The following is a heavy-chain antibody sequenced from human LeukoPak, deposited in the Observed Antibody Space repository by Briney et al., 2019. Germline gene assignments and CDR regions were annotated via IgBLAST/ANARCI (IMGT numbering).Heavy chain of an antibody. D-gene: IGHD2-21*02. V-gene: IGHV3-23*01. Sequence: GGSLRLSCAASGFTFSTYAMGWVRQAPGKGLEWVSSIKGSGGDPFYADSVKGWFTISRDNSKNTLFLQLNSLRAEDSAVYYCARGGHDFNPFYWWGQGTLVTVSS. CDR3: ARGGHDFNPFYW. CDR1: GFTFSTYA. CDR2: IKGSGGDP. J-gene: IGHJ4*02.